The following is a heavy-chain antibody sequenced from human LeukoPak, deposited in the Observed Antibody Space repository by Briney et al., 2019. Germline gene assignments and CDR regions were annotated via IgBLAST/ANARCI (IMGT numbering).Heavy chain of an antibody. CDR2: ISSSSSYI. Sequence: PGGSLRLSCAASGFTFSSYSMNWVRRAPGKGLEWVSSISSSSSYIYYADSVKGRFTISRDNAKNSLYLQMNSLRAEDTAVYYCARDAIVVVPAAIREAVNYYYYYYMDVWGKGTTVTVSS. D-gene: IGHD2-2*02. J-gene: IGHJ6*03. CDR3: ARDAIVVVPAAIREAVNYYYYYYMDV. V-gene: IGHV3-21*01. CDR1: GFTFSSYS.